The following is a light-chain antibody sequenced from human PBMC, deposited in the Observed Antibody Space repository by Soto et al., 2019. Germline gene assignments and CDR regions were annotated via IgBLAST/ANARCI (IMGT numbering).Light chain of an antibody. V-gene: IGLV3-21*02. J-gene: IGLJ2*01. CDR2: DGS. CDR3: QVWDSSRDQGV. CDR1: RIETKS. Sequence: SYELTQPPSVSVAAGQTARITCGGNRIETKSVHWFQQRPGQAPVLVVYDGSDRPSGIPERISGSNSGNTATLTISRVEAGDEADYYCQVWDSSRDQGVFGGGTKLTVL.